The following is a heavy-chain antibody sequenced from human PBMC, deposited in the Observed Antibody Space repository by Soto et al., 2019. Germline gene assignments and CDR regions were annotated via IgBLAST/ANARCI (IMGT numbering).Heavy chain of an antibody. V-gene: IGHV3-33*01. J-gene: IGHJ5*02. D-gene: IGHD2-2*01. CDR3: ARDSGDIVVVPAAQPHWFDP. CDR1: GFTFSSYG. Sequence: PGGSLRLSCAASGFTFSSYGMHWVRQAPGKGLEWVAVIWYDGSNKYYADSVKGRFTISRDNSKNTLYLQMNSLRAEDTAVYYCARDSGDIVVVPAAQPHWFDPWGQGTLVTVSS. CDR2: IWYDGSNK.